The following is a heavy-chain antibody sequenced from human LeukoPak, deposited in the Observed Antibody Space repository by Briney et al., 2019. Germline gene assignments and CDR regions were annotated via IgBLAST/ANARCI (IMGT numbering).Heavy chain of an antibody. CDR2: VNGGGSST. D-gene: IGHD3-10*01. J-gene: IGHJ4*02. V-gene: IGHV3-23*01. CDR3: AKIGPGRFGSFDY. Sequence: GGSLRLSCAASGFTFSASAMNWARQAPAKGLEWVSSVNGGGSSTYYADSVKGRFTISRDNSKNRLYLQMNSLRAEDTAIYYCAKIGPGRFGSFDYWGQGALVTVSS. CDR1: GFTFSASA.